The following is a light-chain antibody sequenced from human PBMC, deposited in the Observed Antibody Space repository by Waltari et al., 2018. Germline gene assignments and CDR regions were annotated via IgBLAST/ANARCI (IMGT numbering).Light chain of an antibody. CDR3: QQSYSTPYT. J-gene: IGKJ2*01. V-gene: IGKV1-39*01. CDR1: ETIISY. Sequence: DIQVTQSPSSLSASVGDRVTITCRESETIISYLNWYQQKPGKAPNLLIYAASSLQSGVPSRFSGSGSGTDFTLTISSLQAEDFATYYCQQSYSTPYTFGQGTKLEIK. CDR2: AAS.